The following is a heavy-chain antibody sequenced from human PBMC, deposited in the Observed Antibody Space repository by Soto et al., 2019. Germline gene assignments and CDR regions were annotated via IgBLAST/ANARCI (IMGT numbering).Heavy chain of an antibody. D-gene: IGHD4-17*01. Sequence: GGSLRLSCTASGLPHSSFAMMWVRQAPGKGLECVSGIYGNGGGIEYADSVKGRFTISRDNSKNTLDLQMNTLRAEDTAVYYCAGVFYGGNSVNNYWGQGTPVTAPQ. CDR1: GLPHSSFA. CDR3: AGVFYGGNSVNNY. V-gene: IGHV3-23*01. CDR2: IYGNGGGI. J-gene: IGHJ4*02.